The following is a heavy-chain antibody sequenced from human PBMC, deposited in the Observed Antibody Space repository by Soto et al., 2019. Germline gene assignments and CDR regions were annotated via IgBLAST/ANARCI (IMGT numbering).Heavy chain of an antibody. CDR3: EIRRLRDSMDFDY. V-gene: IGHV1-18*04. CDR1: AYTFTSYY. D-gene: IGHD3-22*01. Sequence: GSSVKVSCKASAYTFTSYYMHWVRQAPGQGLEWMGWISAYNGNTTSAQKLQGRVTMTTDTSTSTAYMELRSLRSDDTGVYYCEIRRLRDSMDFDYWGQGTLVTVPQ. J-gene: IGHJ4*02. CDR2: ISAYNGNT.